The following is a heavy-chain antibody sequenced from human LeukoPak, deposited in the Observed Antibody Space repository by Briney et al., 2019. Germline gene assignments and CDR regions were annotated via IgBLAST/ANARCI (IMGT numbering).Heavy chain of an antibody. CDR3: AKELFNWNYGALGFDY. V-gene: IGHV3-9*01. J-gene: IGHJ4*02. Sequence: GGSLRLSCAASGFTFDDYAMHWVRQAPGKGLEWVSGISWNSGSIGYADSVKGRFTISRDNSKNSLYLQMNSLRTEDTALYYCAKELFNWNYGALGFDYWGQGTLVTVSS. D-gene: IGHD1-7*01. CDR2: ISWNSGSI. CDR1: GFTFDDYA.